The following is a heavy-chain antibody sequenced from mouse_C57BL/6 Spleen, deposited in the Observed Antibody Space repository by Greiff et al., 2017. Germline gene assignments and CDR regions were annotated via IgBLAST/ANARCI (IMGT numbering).Heavy chain of an antibody. Sequence: QVQLQQSGAELVRPGASVTLSCKASGYTFTDYEMHWVKQTPVHGLEWIGAIDPETGGTAYNQKFKGKAILTADKSSSTAYMELRSLTSEDSAVYYCTRFTTAFDYWGQGTTLTVSS. J-gene: IGHJ2*01. CDR1: GYTFTDYE. D-gene: IGHD1-2*01. V-gene: IGHV1-15*01. CDR3: TRFTTAFDY. CDR2: IDPETGGT.